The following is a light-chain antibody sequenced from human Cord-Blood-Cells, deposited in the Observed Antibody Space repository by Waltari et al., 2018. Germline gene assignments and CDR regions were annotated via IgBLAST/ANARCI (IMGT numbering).Light chain of an antibody. V-gene: IGKV4-1*01. CDR3: QQYYSTPT. Sequence: DIVMTQSQDSLAVSLGERATINCNASQSVLYSSNNKNYLAWYQQKPGQPPKLLIYWASTRESGVPDRFSGSGSGTDFTLTISSLQAEDVAVYYCQQYYSTPTFGQGTKVEIK. CDR1: QSVLYSSNNKNY. J-gene: IGKJ1*01. CDR2: WAS.